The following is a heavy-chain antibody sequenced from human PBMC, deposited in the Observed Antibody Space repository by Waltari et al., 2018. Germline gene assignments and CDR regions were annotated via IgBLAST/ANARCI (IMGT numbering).Heavy chain of an antibody. D-gene: IGHD3-22*01. Sequence: QVHLVHSGAEVKKPGSSVKVSCKPSGDTFSSTTFNWVRQAPGQGLEWMGRIMPDIKYTDYARGLQGRFTITADKSTSTVYMELTSLTSEDTAVYYCAGGDGGYYYHKLDVWGQGTTVTVSS. CDR1: GDTFSSTT. J-gene: IGHJ6*02. CDR3: AGGDGGYYYHKLDV. CDR2: IMPDIKYT. V-gene: IGHV1-69*02.